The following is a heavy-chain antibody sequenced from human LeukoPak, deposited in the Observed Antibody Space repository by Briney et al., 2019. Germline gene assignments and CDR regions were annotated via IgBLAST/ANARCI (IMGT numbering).Heavy chain of an antibody. Sequence: GGSLRLSCAASGFTFSSYGMHWVRQAPGKGLEWVAVIWYDGSNKYYADSVKGRFTISRDNSKNTLYLQMNSLRAEDTAVYYCAKATVDGKWDPFDYWGQGTLVTVSS. V-gene: IGHV3-33*06. CDR3: AKATVDGKWDPFDY. CDR2: IWYDGSNK. J-gene: IGHJ4*02. D-gene: IGHD1-26*01. CDR1: GFTFSSYG.